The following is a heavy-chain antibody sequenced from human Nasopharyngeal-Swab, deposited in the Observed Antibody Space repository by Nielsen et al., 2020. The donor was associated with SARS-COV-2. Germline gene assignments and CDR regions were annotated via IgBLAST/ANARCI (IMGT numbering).Heavy chain of an antibody. V-gene: IGHV1-69*01. D-gene: IGHD4-17*01. Sequence: WVRQAPGQGLEWMGGITPIFGTANYAQKFQGRVTITADESTSTAYMELSSLRSEDTAVYYCALGTGTTVTKWGGYWGQGTLVTVSS. CDR3: ALGTGTTVTKWGGY. J-gene: IGHJ4*02. CDR2: ITPIFGTA.